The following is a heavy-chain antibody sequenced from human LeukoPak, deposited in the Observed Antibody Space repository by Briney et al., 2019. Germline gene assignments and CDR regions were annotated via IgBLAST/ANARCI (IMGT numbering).Heavy chain of an antibody. Sequence: SETLSLTCAVYGGSFSGYYWSWIRQPPGMGLEWIGEMNHSGSTNYNPSLKSRATISVDTAKNQVSLKLSSVTAADTAVYYCARPARIAASGRYAFDFWGEGTLVTVSS. V-gene: IGHV4-34*01. CDR1: GGSFSGYY. J-gene: IGHJ3*01. D-gene: IGHD6-13*01. CDR3: ARPARIAASGRYAFDF. CDR2: MNHSGST.